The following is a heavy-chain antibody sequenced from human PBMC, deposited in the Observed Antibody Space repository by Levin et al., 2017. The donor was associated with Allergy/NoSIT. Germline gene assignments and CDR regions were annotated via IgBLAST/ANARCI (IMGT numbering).Heavy chain of an antibody. CDR3: ARIWLGLGKDAFDS. CDR2: IHHSGST. CDR1: GASISSGGYS. V-gene: IGHV4-30-2*01. Sequence: SETLSLTCAVSGASISSGGYSWSWIRQPPGKGLEWIGYIHHSGSTYYNPSLKSRVTISVDRPKNQFSLRLSSVTAADTAIYYCARIWLGLGKDAFDSWGQGTMVTVSP. J-gene: IGHJ3*02. D-gene: IGHD6-19*01.